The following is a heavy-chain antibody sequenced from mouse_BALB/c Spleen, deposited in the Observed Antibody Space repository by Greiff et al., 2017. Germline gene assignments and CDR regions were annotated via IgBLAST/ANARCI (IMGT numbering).Heavy chain of an antibody. J-gene: IGHJ2*01. Sequence: EVQLVESGPGLVKPSQSLSLTCSVTGYSITSGYYWNWIRQFPGNKLEWMGYISYDGSNNYNPSLKNRISITRDTSKNQFFLKLNSVTTEDTATYYCAREDDYDGYYFDYWGQGTTLTVSS. V-gene: IGHV3-6*02. CDR3: AREDDYDGYYFDY. D-gene: IGHD2-4*01. CDR2: ISYDGSN. CDR1: GYSITSGYY.